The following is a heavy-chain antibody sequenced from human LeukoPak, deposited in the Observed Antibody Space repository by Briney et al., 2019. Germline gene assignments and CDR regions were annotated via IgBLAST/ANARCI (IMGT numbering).Heavy chain of an antibody. CDR3: ARGPVDCSSTSCYSIGWFDP. J-gene: IGHJ5*02. V-gene: IGHV1-8*01. CDR1: GYTFTGYD. D-gene: IGHD2-2*01. Sequence: GASVKVSCKASGYTFTGYDINWVRQATGQGLEWMGWMNPNSGNTGYAQKFQGRVTMTRNTSISTAYMEQSSLRSEDPAVYYCARGPVDCSSTSCYSIGWFDPWGQGTLVTVSS. CDR2: MNPNSGNT.